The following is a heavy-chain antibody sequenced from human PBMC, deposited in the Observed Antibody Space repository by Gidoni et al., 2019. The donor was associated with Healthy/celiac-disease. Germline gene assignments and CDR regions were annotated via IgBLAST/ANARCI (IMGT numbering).Heavy chain of an antibody. CDR3: ARDRYNYESSGYHRPLGDC. Sequence: EVQLVESGGGLVQPGGSLRRSCPASGFIFSSDRLNWVRQAPGKGLEWVSYMSISSCTTYYADSVKGRFIISRDNAKNSLYLQMNSLRAEDTAVYYCARDRYNYESSGYHRPLGDCWGQGTLVTVSS. V-gene: IGHV3-48*01. D-gene: IGHD3-22*01. CDR1: GFIFSSDR. J-gene: IGHJ4*02. CDR2: MSISSCTT.